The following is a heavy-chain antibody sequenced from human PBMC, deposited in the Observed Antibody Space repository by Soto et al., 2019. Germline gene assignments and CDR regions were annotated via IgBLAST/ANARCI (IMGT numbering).Heavy chain of an antibody. D-gene: IGHD3-22*01. Sequence: GASVKVSCKASGYTFTSYYMHWVRQAPGQGLEWMGIINPSGGSTSYAQKFQGRVTMTRDTSTSTVYMELSSLRSEDTAVYYCARARDYYDCSGRADYYYGMDVWGQGTTVTVSS. V-gene: IGHV1-46*01. J-gene: IGHJ6*02. CDR1: GYTFTSYY. CDR2: INPSGGST. CDR3: ARARDYYDCSGRADYYYGMDV.